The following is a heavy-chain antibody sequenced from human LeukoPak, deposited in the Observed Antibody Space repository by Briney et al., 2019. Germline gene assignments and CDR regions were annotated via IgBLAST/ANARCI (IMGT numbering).Heavy chain of an antibody. Sequence: SETLPLTCTVSGGSISSSSYYWAWIRQPPGKGLEWIATIYYSGNTFYSPSLKSRVTISVDTSKNQFSLRLSSVTAADTAVYYCARHPSGWYGNWFDPWGQGTLVTVSS. J-gene: IGHJ5*02. CDR1: GGSISSSSYY. D-gene: IGHD6-19*01. CDR3: ARHPSGWYGNWFDP. CDR2: IYYSGNT. V-gene: IGHV4-39*01.